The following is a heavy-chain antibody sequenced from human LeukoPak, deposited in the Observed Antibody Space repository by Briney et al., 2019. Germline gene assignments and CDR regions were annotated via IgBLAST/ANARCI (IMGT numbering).Heavy chain of an antibody. CDR3: ARLGHGGNTFDY. Sequence: SETLSLTCTVSGGSISSSSYYWGWIRQPPGKGLEWIGSIYYSGSTYYNPSLKSRVTISVDTSKNQFSLKLSSVTAADTAVYYCARLGHGGNTFDYWGQGTLVTVSS. CDR1: GGSISSSSYY. CDR2: IYYSGST. D-gene: IGHD4-23*01. V-gene: IGHV4-39*01. J-gene: IGHJ4*02.